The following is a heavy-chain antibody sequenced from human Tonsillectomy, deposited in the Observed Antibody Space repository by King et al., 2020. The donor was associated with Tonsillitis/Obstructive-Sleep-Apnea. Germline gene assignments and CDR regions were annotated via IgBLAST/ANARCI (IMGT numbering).Heavy chain of an antibody. D-gene: IGHD3-22*01. CDR3: ARDRLYYYDSSGYLYYYYMDV. Sequence: VQLVESGGGVVQPGRSLRFSCAASGFTFSNYPMHWVRQAPGKGLEWVAVISSDGSHKYYTDSVKDRFTISRDNSKNTLYLQMNSLRAEDTAVYYCARDRLYYYDSSGYLYYYYMDVWGKGTTVTVSS. CDR2: ISSDGSHK. V-gene: IGHV3-30*04. J-gene: IGHJ6*03. CDR1: GFTFSNYP.